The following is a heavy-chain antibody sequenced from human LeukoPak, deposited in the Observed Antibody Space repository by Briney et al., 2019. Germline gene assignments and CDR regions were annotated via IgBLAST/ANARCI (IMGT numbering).Heavy chain of an antibody. D-gene: IGHD6-19*01. CDR3: ARDRSGYSSGWYHLGY. CDR2: IYYSGST. V-gene: IGHV4-59*01. J-gene: IGHJ4*02. CDR1: GGSISSYY. Sequence: KPSETLPLTCTVSGGSISSYYWSWIRQPPGKGLEWIGYIYYSGSTNYNPSLKSRVTISVDTSKNQFSLKLSSVTAADTAVYYCARDRSGYSSGWYHLGYWGQGTLVSVSS.